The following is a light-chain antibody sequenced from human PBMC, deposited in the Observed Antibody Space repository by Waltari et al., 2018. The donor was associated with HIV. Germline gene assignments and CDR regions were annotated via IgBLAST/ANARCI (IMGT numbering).Light chain of an antibody. CDR1: QSVSSSY. J-gene: IGKJ1*01. CDR3: QQYGSSPGRT. V-gene: IGKV3-20*01. CDR2: GAS. Sequence: EIVLSQSPGTLSLPPGERATLSRRASQSVSSSYLAWYQQKPGQAPRLLIYGASSRATGIPDRFSGSGSGTDFTLTISRLEPEDFAVYYCQQYGSSPGRTFGQGTKVEIK.